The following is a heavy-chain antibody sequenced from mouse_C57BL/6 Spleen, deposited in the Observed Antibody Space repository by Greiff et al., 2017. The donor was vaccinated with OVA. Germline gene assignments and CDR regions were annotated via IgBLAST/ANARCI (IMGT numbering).Heavy chain of an antibody. D-gene: IGHD2-3*01. CDR2: INPNNGGT. CDR1: GYTFTDYY. V-gene: IGHV1-26*01. Sequence: EVQLQQSGPELVKPGASVKISCKASGYTFTDYYMNWVKQSHGKSLEWIGDINPNNGGTSYNQKFKGKATLTVDKSSSTAYMELRSLTSEDSAVYYCARADDGYYVGAMDYWGQGTSVTVSS. CDR3: ARADDGYYVGAMDY. J-gene: IGHJ4*01.